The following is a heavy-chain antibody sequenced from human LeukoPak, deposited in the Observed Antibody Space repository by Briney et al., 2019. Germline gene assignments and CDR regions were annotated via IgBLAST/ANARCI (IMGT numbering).Heavy chain of an antibody. CDR1: GGSISSSSYY. CDR3: ARHASRYFDL. J-gene: IGHJ2*01. CDR2: IYYRGRT. V-gene: IGHV4-39*01. Sequence: PSETLSLTCTVSGGSISSSSYYWGWIRQSPGRGLEWIGNIYYRGRTDYDPSLKSRVTISVDTSKNQFSLKLNSVTAADTTVYYCARHASRYFDLWGRGTLVTVSS.